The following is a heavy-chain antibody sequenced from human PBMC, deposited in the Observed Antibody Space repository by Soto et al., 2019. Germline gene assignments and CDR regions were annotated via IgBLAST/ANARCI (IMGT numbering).Heavy chain of an antibody. Sequence: EVQLVESGGGLVKPGGSLRLSCAASGFNFNSYTINWVRQVPGKRLEWLSSISSSGYIFSTDSVRGRFTISRDNAKNSVYLQISSLRAEDTAVYFCARDCSGGSCYPGMDVWGQGTTGTVSS. D-gene: IGHD2-15*01. CDR3: ARDCSGGSCYPGMDV. V-gene: IGHV3-21*01. CDR2: ISSSGYI. J-gene: IGHJ6*02. CDR1: GFNFNSYT.